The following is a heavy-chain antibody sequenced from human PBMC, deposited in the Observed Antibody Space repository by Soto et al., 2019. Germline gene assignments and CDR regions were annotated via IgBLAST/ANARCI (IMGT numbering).Heavy chain of an antibody. J-gene: IGHJ4*02. V-gene: IGHV3-30*18. CDR1: GFTFSSYG. D-gene: IGHD3-3*01. CDR3: AKWNDYDFWLFDY. Sequence: GGSLRLSCAASGFTFSSYGMHWVRQAPGKGLEWVAVISYDGSNKYYADSVKGRFTISRDNSKNTLYLQMNSLRAEDTAVYYCAKWNDYDFWLFDYWGQGTLVTVSS. CDR2: ISYDGSNK.